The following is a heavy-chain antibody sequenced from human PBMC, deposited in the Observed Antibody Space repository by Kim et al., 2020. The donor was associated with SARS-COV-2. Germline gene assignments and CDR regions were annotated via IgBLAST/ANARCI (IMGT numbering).Heavy chain of an antibody. CDR3: AREVELPRGRFDP. D-gene: IGHD2-15*01. CDR1: GFTFSMHS. CDR2: ISNDGSVT. V-gene: IGHV3-30-3*01. Sequence: GGSLRLSCAASGFTFSMHSMHWVRQTPGKGLEWVAVISNDGSVTYYADAVNGRFTISRDSSENTLYLQMNRLRTDDTAVYYWAREVELPRGRFDPWG. J-gene: IGHJ5*02.